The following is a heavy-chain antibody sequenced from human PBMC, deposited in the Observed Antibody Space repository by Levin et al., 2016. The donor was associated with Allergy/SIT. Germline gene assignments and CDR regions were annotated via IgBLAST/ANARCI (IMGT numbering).Heavy chain of an antibody. V-gene: IGHV4-59*01. CDR2: IDYSESP. CDR1: GGSISSYL. CDR3: ARDRRVFEWPGLYYYGMDV. D-gene: IGHD3-9*01. Sequence: SETLSLTCTVSGGSISSYLWSWIRQPPGKGLEFIGYIDYSESPNYNPSLKSRVTISIDTSKNQFSLNLNSVTAADTAVYYCARDRRVFEWPGLYYYGMDVWGQGITVTVSS. J-gene: IGHJ6*02.